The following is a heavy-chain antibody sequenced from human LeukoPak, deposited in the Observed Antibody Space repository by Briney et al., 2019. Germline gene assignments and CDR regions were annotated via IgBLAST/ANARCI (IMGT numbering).Heavy chain of an antibody. CDR2: IYYSGST. CDR1: GGSISSYY. V-gene: IGHV4-59*12. D-gene: IGHD2-15*01. CDR3: ARDGRGCSGGSCYPDAFDI. Sequence: SETLSLTCTVSGGSISSYYWSWIRQPPGKGLEWIGYIYYSGSTNYNPSLKSRVTISVDTSKNQFSLKLSSVTAADTAVYYCARDGRGCSGGSCYPDAFDIWGQGTMVTVSS. J-gene: IGHJ3*02.